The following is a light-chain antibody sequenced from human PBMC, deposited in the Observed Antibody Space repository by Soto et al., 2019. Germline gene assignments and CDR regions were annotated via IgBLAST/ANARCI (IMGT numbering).Light chain of an antibody. CDR1: SSEVGAYDY. CDR3: NSYTTSTVYV. V-gene: IGLV2-14*03. CDR2: DVN. J-gene: IGLJ1*01. Sequence: QSVLTQPAPVSGSPGQSITLPCTGTSSEVGAYDYVSWYQQHPGKAPRLMIYDVNNRPSGVSDRFSGSKSGNSASLTISGLQAEDEADYYCNSYTTSTVYVFGTGTKVTVL.